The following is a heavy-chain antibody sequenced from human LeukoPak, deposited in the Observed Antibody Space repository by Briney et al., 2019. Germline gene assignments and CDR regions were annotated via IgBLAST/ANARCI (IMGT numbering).Heavy chain of an antibody. J-gene: IGHJ1*01. CDR3: VVGGAGGGYFPN. CDR1: EFSFDSST. D-gene: IGHD3-16*01. CDR2: MKEDGSDE. V-gene: IGHV3-7*01. Sequence: PGGSLRLSCVASEFSFDSSTMSWVRQAARKGLEWVAKMKEDGSDEKYVDSVKGRFTISRDNAKNSLYLQMDRLRPEDTAVYFCVVGGAGGGYFPNWGQGSLVIVSS.